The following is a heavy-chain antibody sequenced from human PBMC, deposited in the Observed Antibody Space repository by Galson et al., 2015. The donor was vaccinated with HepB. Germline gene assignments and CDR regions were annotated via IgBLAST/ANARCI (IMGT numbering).Heavy chain of an antibody. CDR2: IYSGGST. V-gene: IGHV3-53*04. D-gene: IGHD5-24*01. J-gene: IGHJ4*02. Sequence: SLRLSCAASGFTVSSNYMSWVRQAPGKRLEWVSVIYSGGSTYYADSVKGRCTISRHNSKNTLYLQMNSLRAEDTAVYYCARVSGRDGYNRVWGQGTLVTVSS. CDR3: ARVSGRDGYNRV. CDR1: GFTVSSNY.